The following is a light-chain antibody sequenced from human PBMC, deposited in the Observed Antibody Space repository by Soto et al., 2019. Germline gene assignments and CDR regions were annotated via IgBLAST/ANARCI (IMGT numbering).Light chain of an antibody. CDR2: DVS. CDR1: SSDVGGYNS. V-gene: IGLV2-14*01. CDR3: SSYTSSSTLV. J-gene: IGLJ1*01. Sequence: QSALIQPASVSGSPGQSITISCTGTSSDVGGYNSVSWYQQHPGKAPKLMIYDVSNRPSGVSNRFSGSKSGNTASLTISGLQAEDEADYYCSSYTSSSTLVFGTGTKLTVL.